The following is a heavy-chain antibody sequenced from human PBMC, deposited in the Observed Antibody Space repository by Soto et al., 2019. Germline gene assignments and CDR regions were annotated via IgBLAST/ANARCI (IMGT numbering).Heavy chain of an antibody. CDR3: ARGAKNIYAMDV. Sequence: GGSLRLSCAASGFAFSTYWMHWVRQAPGKGLLWVARIKFDGSSTYSADSVKGRFTISRDDAKNTLYLQMNGLRVDDTAVYHCARGAKNIYAMDVWGQRTTVTVSS. J-gene: IGHJ6*02. V-gene: IGHV3-74*01. CDR2: IKFDGSST. CDR1: GFAFSTYW.